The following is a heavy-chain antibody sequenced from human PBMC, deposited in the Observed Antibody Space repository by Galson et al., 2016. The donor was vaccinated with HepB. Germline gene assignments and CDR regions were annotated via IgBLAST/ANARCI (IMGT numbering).Heavy chain of an antibody. CDR2: DIPVAAKP. V-gene: IGHV1-69*13. J-gene: IGHJ4*02. CDR1: GGTITNYA. CDR3: VSDRSGLFDY. Sequence: SVKVSCKASGGTITNYAITWVRQAPGQGLEWMGGDIPVAAKPNHAQKFQGRVTFTADESTSTAFRELSSLGSEDTAVYYCVSDRSGLFDYWGQGTLVTVSS. D-gene: IGHD1-26*01.